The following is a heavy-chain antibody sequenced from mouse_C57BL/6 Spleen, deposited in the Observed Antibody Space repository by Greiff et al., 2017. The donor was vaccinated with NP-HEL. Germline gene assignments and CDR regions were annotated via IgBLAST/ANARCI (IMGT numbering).Heavy chain of an antibody. CDR3: AREELRLDY. Sequence: VKLMESGPELVKPGASVKISCKASGYAFSSSWMNWVKQRPGKGLEWIGRIYPGDGDTNYNGKFKGKATLTADKSSSTAYMQLSSLTSEDSAVYFCAREELRLDYWGQGTTLTVSS. CDR1: GYAFSSSW. D-gene: IGHD3-2*02. V-gene: IGHV1-82*01. J-gene: IGHJ2*01. CDR2: IYPGDGDT.